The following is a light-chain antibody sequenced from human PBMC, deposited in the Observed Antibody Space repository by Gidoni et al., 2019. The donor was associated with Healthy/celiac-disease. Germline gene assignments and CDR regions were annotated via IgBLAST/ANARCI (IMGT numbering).Light chain of an antibody. CDR3: QKYNSAPFT. CDR1: QGICNY. Sequence: DIQMTQSPYALYASVGVRVSITCRASQGICNYLAWYQQKPVKVTTLLIYAASTLQSGVTSRFSGSGSGTDFTLTISSLHAEDIATYYCQKYNSAPFTFGPGTNVDIK. V-gene: IGKV1-27*01. J-gene: IGKJ3*01. CDR2: AAS.